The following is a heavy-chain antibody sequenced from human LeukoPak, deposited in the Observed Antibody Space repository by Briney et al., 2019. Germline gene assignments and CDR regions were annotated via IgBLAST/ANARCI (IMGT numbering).Heavy chain of an antibody. D-gene: IGHD3-10*01. V-gene: IGHV3-23*01. CDR2: ISGSGDRT. Sequence: PGGSLRLSCEASGFTFSSYAMSWVRQAPGKGLEWVSAISGSGDRTYYADSVKGRFTISRDNSKNTLYLQMNSLRVEDTAVYYCAKPTGTVLLWFGEFDPWGQGTLVTVSS. CDR1: GFTFSSYA. J-gene: IGHJ5*02. CDR3: AKPTGTVLLWFGEFDP.